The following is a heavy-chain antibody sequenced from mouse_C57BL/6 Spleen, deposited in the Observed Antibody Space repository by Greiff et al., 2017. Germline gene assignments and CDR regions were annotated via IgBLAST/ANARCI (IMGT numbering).Heavy chain of an antibody. V-gene: IGHV1-72*01. CDR3: ARSYYGSSYGFAY. D-gene: IGHD1-1*01. CDR2: IDPNSGGT. CDR1: GYTFTSYW. J-gene: IGHJ3*01. Sequence: QVQLKQPGAELVKPGASVTLSCKASGYTFTSYWMHWVKQRPGRGLEWIGRIDPNSGGTKYNEKFKSKATLTVDKPSSTAYMQLSSLTSEDSAVYYCARSYYGSSYGFAYWGQGTLVTVSA.